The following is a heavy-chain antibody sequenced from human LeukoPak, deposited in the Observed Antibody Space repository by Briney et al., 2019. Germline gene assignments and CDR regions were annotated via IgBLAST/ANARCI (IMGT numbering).Heavy chain of an antibody. V-gene: IGHV3-21*01. CDR2: ISSSSSYI. CDR3: AKGVQLWPFDY. CDR1: GFPFISYS. J-gene: IGHJ4*02. Sequence: GGSLTLSCAASGFPFISYSMNWVRRAPGKGLEWVSSISSSSSYIYYADSVKGRFTISRDNAKNSLYLQMNSLRAEDTAVYYCAKGVQLWPFDYWGQGTLVTVSS. D-gene: IGHD5-18*01.